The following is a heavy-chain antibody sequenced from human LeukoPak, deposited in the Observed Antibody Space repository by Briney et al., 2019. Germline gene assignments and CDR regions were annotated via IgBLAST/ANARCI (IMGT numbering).Heavy chain of an antibody. CDR1: GGTFSSYA. Sequence: SVKVSCKASGGTFSSYAISWVRQAPGQGLEWMGRIIPIFGTANYAQKFQGRVTITTDESTSTAYMELSSLRPEDTAVYYCASGNTIGGSWIQLWLDYWGQGTLVTVSS. CDR2: IIPIFGTA. CDR3: ASGNTIGGSWIQLWLDY. V-gene: IGHV1-69*05. D-gene: IGHD5-18*01. J-gene: IGHJ4*02.